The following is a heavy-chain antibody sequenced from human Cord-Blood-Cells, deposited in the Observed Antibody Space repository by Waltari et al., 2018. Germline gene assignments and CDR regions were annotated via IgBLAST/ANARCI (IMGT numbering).Heavy chain of an antibody. CDR1: AGSISSSSYY. D-gene: IGHD3-10*02. V-gene: IGHV4-39*01. CDR3: ARLVVFGELLS. Sequence: QLQLQESGPGLLKPSETLSLTCTVSAGSISSSSYYWGWIRQPPGKGLEWMGSIDYSESTSYNPSLDRGFTISVDTSKNQFALNLSCVTGADTAVYYCARLVVFGELLSRGQGTLVTVSS. CDR2: IDYSEST. J-gene: IGHJ4*02.